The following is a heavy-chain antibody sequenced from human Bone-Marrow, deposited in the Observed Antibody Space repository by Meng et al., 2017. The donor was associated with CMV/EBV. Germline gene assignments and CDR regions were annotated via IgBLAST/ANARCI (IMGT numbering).Heavy chain of an antibody. CDR3: ARGAARYCSSTSCYTVDWFDP. Sequence: ASVKVSCKASGYTFTSYDINWVRQATGQGLEWMGWMNPNSGNTGYAQKFQGRVTMTRNTSISTAYMELSSLRSEDTAVYYCARGAARYCSSTSCYTVDWFDPWGQGTLVTVSS. CDR2: MNPNSGNT. J-gene: IGHJ5*02. CDR1: GYTFTSYD. D-gene: IGHD2-2*02. V-gene: IGHV1-8*01.